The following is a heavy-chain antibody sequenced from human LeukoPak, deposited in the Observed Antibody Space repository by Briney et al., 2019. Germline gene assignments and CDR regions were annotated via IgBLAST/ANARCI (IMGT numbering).Heavy chain of an antibody. D-gene: IGHD3-3*01. V-gene: IGHV3-30*18. CDR1: GFTFSSYG. CDR2: ISYDGSNK. J-gene: IGHJ4*02. CDR3: AKSGRRNDFWSGYFDY. Sequence: GRSLRLSCAASGFTFSSYGMHWVRQAPGKGLEWVAVISYDGSNKYYADSVKGRFTISRDNSKNTLYLQMNSLRAEDTAVYYCAKSGRRNDFWSGYFDYWGQGTLVTVSS.